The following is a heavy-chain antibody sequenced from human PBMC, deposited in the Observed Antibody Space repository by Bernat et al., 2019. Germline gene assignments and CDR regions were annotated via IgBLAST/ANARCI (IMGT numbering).Heavy chain of an antibody. Sequence: QVQLVESGGGVVQPGRSLRLSCAASGFTFSTYGMQWVRQAPGKGLESVALISNDGTNKYYADSVKGRFTISRDNSKNKLYLQMNSLRVEDKAVYYFAGGYYFVDYWGQGTLATVSS. CDR3: AGGYYFVDY. V-gene: IGHV3-30*03. D-gene: IGHD3-22*01. CDR1: GFTFSTYG. CDR2: ISNDGTNK. J-gene: IGHJ4*02.